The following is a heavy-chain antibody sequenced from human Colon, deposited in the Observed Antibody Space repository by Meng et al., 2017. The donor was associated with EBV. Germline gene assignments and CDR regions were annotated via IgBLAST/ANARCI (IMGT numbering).Heavy chain of an antibody. CDR2: IYYSGGT. CDR3: ARVGQWLPIDY. CDR1: GDSISSGGYY. D-gene: IGHD6-19*01. V-gene: IGHV4-31*11. J-gene: IGHJ4*02. Sequence: QVQLQESGPGLVKPSPTLSLTCAVSGDSISSGGYYWSWIRQPPGMGPEWIGYIYYSGGTYYNPSLKSRVTISVDKSKNQFSLNLSSVTAADTAVYYCARVGQWLPIDYWGQGTLVTVSS.